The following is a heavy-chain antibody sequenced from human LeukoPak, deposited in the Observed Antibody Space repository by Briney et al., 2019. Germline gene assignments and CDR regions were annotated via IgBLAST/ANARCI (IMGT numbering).Heavy chain of an antibody. Sequence: PGGSLRLSCAASGFTFSSYAMSWVRQAPGKGLVWVSRINSDGSSTSYADSVKGRFTISRDNAKNTLYLQMNSLRAEDTAVYYCAREFSDYVWGSYRPPDYWGQGTLVTVSS. CDR3: AREFSDYVWGSYRPPDY. J-gene: IGHJ4*02. CDR2: INSDGSST. CDR1: GFTFSSYA. D-gene: IGHD3-16*02. V-gene: IGHV3-74*01.